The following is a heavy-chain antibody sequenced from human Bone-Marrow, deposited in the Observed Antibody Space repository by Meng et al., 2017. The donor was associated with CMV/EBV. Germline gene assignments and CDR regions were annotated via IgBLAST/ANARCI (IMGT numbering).Heavy chain of an antibody. CDR2: INQNGSEK. J-gene: IGHJ5*02. D-gene: IGHD2/OR15-2a*01. Sequence: GESLKISCAASGFTFSSYWMSWVRQAPGKGLEWVANINQNGSEKYYVDSVKGRFTISRDNAKNSLYLQMNSLRAEDTAVYYCARLIIIDWFDPWGQGTLVTVSS. CDR1: GFTFSSYW. CDR3: ARLIIIDWFDP. V-gene: IGHV3-7*01.